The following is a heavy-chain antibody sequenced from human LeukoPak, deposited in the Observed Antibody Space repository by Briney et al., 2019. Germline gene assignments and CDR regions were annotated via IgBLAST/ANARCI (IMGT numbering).Heavy chain of an antibody. D-gene: IGHD4-17*01. CDR1: GGSISSYY. CDR2: LHYSGST. CDR3: ARSVTTRANDAFDI. V-gene: IGHV4-59*08. J-gene: IGHJ3*02. Sequence: SETLSLTCTVSGGSISSYYWSWIRQPPGKGLEWIGYLHYSGSTNCNPSLKSRVTVSVDTSKNQFSLKLSSVTAADTAVYYCARSVTTRANDAFDIWGQGTMVTVSS.